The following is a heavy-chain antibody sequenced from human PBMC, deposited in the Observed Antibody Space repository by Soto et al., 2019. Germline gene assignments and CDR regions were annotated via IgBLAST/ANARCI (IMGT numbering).Heavy chain of an antibody. J-gene: IGHJ6*02. D-gene: IGHD1-1*01. CDR2: IYYSGST. Sequence: PSETLSLTCTVSGGSISSYYWSWIRRPPGKGLEWIGYIYYSGSTNYNPSLKSRVTISVDTSKNQFSLKLSSVTAADTAVYYCARGTGTPTYYYYGMDVWGQGTTVTVSS. CDR3: ARGTGTPTYYYYGMDV. V-gene: IGHV4-59*01. CDR1: GGSISSYY.